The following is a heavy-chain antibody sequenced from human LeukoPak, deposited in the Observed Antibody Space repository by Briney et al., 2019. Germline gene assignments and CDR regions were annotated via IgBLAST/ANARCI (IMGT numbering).Heavy chain of an antibody. V-gene: IGHV3-23*01. CDR2: ISGSGGST. CDR3: AKRGLESQFDP. Sequence: GGSLRLSCAASGFPLSSYAMSWVRQVPGKGLEWVSAISGSGGSTYYADSVKGRFTISRDNSKNTLYLQMNSLRAEDTAVYYCAKRGLESQFDPWGQGTLVTVSS. J-gene: IGHJ5*02. CDR1: GFPLSSYA.